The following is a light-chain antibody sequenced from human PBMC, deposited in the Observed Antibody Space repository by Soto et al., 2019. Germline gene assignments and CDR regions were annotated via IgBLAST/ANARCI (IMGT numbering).Light chain of an antibody. CDR1: QDIAIY. J-gene: IGKJ1*01. Sequence: DIQMTQSPSSLSASVGDRVTITCRASQDIAIYLAWYQQKPGEAPKLLIYAASTLYGGVPSRFSGSGSGTDFALTISRLEPEDFAVYYCQQYGSSPWTFGQGTKVDIK. V-gene: IGKV1-9*01. CDR3: QQYGSSPWT. CDR2: AAS.